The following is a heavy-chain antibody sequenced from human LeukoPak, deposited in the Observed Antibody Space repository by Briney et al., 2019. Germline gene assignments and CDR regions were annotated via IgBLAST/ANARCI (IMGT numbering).Heavy chain of an antibody. V-gene: IGHV4-4*02. CDR1: GGSISSSNW. Sequence: PSGTLSLTCAVSGGSISSSNWWSWVRQPPGKGLEWIGEIYHSGSTNYNPSLKSRVTISVDTSKNQFSLKLSSVTAADTAVYYCARLIPDDYDFWSVDYWGQGTLVTVSS. D-gene: IGHD3-3*01. J-gene: IGHJ4*02. CDR3: ARLIPDDYDFWSVDY. CDR2: IYHSGST.